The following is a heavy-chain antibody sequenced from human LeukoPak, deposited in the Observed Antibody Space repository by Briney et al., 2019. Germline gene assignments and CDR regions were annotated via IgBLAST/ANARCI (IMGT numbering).Heavy chain of an antibody. CDR3: ARGTMATITDY. CDR1: GGTFSRFT. J-gene: IGHJ4*02. D-gene: IGHD5-24*01. CDR2: ITPIFGTA. Sequence: SVKVSCKASGGTFSRFTISWVRQAPGQGFEWMGGITPIFGTANFAQKFQGRVSITADESTSTAFMELSSPRSEDTAVYYCARGTMATITDYWGQGTLVTVSS. V-gene: IGHV1-69*13.